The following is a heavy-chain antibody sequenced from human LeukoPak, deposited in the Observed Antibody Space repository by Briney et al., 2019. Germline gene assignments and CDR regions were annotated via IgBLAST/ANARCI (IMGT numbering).Heavy chain of an antibody. CDR3: PRAICRITMVRGDHNNWLDP. CDR2: ISGSGGST. D-gene: IGHD3-10*01. Sequence: GGSLRLSCAASGFTFSSYAMSWVRQAPGKGLEWVSAISGSGGSTYYADSVKGRFTISRDNAKNTLYLQMNSLRAEDTAVYYCPRAICRITMVRGDHNNWLDPWRQGPLVNVSS. V-gene: IGHV3-23*01. J-gene: IGHJ5*02. CDR1: GFTFSSYA.